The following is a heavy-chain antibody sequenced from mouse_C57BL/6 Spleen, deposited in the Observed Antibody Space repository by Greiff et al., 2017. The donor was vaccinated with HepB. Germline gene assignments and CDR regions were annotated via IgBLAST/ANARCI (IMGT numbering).Heavy chain of an antibody. J-gene: IGHJ4*01. CDR2: IRNKANNHAT. Sequence: EVQVVESGGGLVQPGGSMKLSCAASGFTFSDAWMDWVRQSPEKGLEWVAEIRNKANNHATYYAESVKGRFTISRDDSKSSVYLQMNSLRAEDTGIYYCTKLGRYAMDYWGQGTSVTVSS. CDR3: TKLGRYAMDY. CDR1: GFTFSDAW. V-gene: IGHV6-6*01. D-gene: IGHD4-1*01.